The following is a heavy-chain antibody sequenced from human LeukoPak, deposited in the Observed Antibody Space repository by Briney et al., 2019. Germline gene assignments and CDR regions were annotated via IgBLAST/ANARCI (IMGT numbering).Heavy chain of an antibody. CDR3: ARDKGGWNYLGL. CDR1: GGSLSSYY. Sequence: PSETLSLTCTVSGGSLSSYYWSWIRQPPGKGLEWIGSVYYSGSANYNPSLKSRVTISVDTPKTQFSLNLTSVTAADTAVYFCARDKGGWNYLGLWGQGTQVTVSS. V-gene: IGHV4-59*01. J-gene: IGHJ4*02. CDR2: VYYSGSA. D-gene: IGHD1-7*01.